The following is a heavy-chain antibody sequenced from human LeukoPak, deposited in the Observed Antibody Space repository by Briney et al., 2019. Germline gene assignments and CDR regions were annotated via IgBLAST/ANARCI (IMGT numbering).Heavy chain of an antibody. J-gene: IGHJ4*02. CDR3: ARFDGTFTMVRGVIIKLIDY. V-gene: IGHV4-34*01. CDR2: INHSGST. Sequence: GSLRLSCAASGFTFSNYAMSWVRQAPGKGLEWIGEINHSGSTNYNPSLKSRVTISVDTSKNQFSLKLSSVTAADTAVYYCARFDGTFTMVRGVIIKLIDYWGQGTLVTVSS. CDR1: GFTFSNYA. D-gene: IGHD3-10*01.